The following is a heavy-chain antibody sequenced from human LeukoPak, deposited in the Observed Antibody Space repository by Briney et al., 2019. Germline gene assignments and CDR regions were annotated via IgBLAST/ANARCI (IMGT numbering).Heavy chain of an antibody. J-gene: IGHJ3*02. CDR2: INPSGGST. CDR3: ARAGWGYYYDSSGYLRATPKDAFDI. D-gene: IGHD3-22*01. CDR1: GYTFTSYY. V-gene: IGHV1-46*01. Sequence: ASVTVSCTASGYTFTSYYMHWVRQAPGQGLEWMGLINPSGGSTNYAQTFQGRVTMTRDMSTSTVYMEMSSLRSEDTAVYYCARAGWGYYYDSSGYLRATPKDAFDIWGQGTMVTVSS.